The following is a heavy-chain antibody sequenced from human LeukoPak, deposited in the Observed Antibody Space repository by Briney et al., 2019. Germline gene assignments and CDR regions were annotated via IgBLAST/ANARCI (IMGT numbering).Heavy chain of an antibody. CDR2: INPSGGST. V-gene: IGHV1-46*01. D-gene: IGHD6-19*01. CDR1: GYTFTSSY. J-gene: IGHJ5*02. CDR3: ARDRRVAVAGRTLNWFDP. Sequence: ASVKVSCKASGYTFTSSYIHWVRQAPGQGLEWMGIINPSGGSTSYAQKFQGRVTMTRDTSTSTVYMELSSLRSEDTAVYYCARDRRVAVAGRTLNWFDPWGQGTLVTVSS.